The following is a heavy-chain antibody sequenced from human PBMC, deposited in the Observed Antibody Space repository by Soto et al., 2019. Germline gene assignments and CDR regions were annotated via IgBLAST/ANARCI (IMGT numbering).Heavy chain of an antibody. Sequence: GGFLRLSCVASGFTFSSYSMSWVRQAPGKGLEWVSGFRAGGDDGTTYYADSVKGRFTISRDNSKNTLFLQMNSLRAEDTAIYYCAKKVNSGSGSQYFDYFGQGTLVTVSS. CDR3: AKKVNSGSGSQYFDY. CDR2: FRAGGDDGTT. V-gene: IGHV3-23*01. J-gene: IGHJ4*02. CDR1: GFTFSSYS. D-gene: IGHD3-10*01.